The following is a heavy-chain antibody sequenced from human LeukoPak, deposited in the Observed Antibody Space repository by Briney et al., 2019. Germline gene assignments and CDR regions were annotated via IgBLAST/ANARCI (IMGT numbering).Heavy chain of an antibody. Sequence: SETLSLTCTVSGGSINNYYWNWIRQSPSRGLEWLGRTYYRSKWYNDYAVFVKSRITINAHTSQNQFSLQLNSMTPEDTAVYYCARDDYGDMLDYWGQGTLVTVSS. CDR2: TYYRSKWYN. CDR3: ARDDYGDMLDY. V-gene: IGHV6-1*01. J-gene: IGHJ4*02. D-gene: IGHD4/OR15-4a*01. CDR1: GGSINNYY.